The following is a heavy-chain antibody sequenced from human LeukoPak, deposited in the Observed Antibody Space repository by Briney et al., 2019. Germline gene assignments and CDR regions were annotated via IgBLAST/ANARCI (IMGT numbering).Heavy chain of an antibody. CDR1: GFKVSSNY. CDR3: AKVGSGWSNFDY. D-gene: IGHD6-19*01. Sequence: PGGSLRLSCAASGFKVSSNYMSWVRQAPGKGLAWVSLINTGGSTYYADSVKGRFTISRDNSKNMLYLQMNSLRADDTAVYYCAKVGSGWSNFDYWGQGTLVTVSS. CDR2: INTGGST. V-gene: IGHV3-53*01. J-gene: IGHJ4*02.